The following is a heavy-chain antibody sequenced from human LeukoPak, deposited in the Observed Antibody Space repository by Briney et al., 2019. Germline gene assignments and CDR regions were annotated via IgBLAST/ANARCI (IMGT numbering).Heavy chain of an antibody. CDR2: IYYTGST. Sequence: SETLSLTCTVSGGSISSSSYYWGWIPQPPGMGLAWIGTIYYTGSTYYNPSLKSRVTISVDTSKNQCSLKVTSVTAADTAVYYCARRRGWYPVDYWGQGTLVTVSS. CDR3: ARRRGWYPVDY. CDR1: GGSISSSSYY. J-gene: IGHJ4*02. V-gene: IGHV4-39*01. D-gene: IGHD6-19*01.